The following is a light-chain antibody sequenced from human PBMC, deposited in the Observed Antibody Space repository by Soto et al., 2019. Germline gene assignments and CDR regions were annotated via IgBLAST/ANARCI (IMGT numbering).Light chain of an antibody. J-gene: IGLJ1*01. CDR1: KNVIGVYDF. V-gene: IGLV2-8*01. Sequence: HSALTQPPAASGSPGQSVTISCTGTKNVIGVYDFVSWYQHHPGKAPRLIIYEVVQRPSGVPDRFSGSKSGNTASLTVSGLQAADEADYFCKSYAGSNTYVFGSGTKVTVL. CDR3: KSYAGSNTYV. CDR2: EVV.